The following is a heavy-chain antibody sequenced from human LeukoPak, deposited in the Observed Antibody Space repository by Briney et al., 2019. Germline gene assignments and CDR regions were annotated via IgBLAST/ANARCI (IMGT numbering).Heavy chain of an antibody. V-gene: IGHV4-59*08. CDR1: GGSISGYY. Sequence: SETLSLTCTVSGGSISGYYCSWVRQPPGKEMEWIGYVYSSGNTNYNPSLKSRVTLSVDTSKNRFSLQLVSVTAADTAVYYCARHPPSSAGAYDIWGQGTMVTVSS. CDR2: VYSSGNT. J-gene: IGHJ3*02. D-gene: IGHD3-10*01. CDR3: ARHPPSSAGAYDI.